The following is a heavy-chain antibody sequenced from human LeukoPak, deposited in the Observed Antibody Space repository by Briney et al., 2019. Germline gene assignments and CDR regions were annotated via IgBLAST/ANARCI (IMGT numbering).Heavy chain of an antibody. J-gene: IGHJ6*03. D-gene: IGHD1-26*01. V-gene: IGHV1-69*06. Sequence: ASVKVSCKASGGTFSSYAISWVRQAPGQGLEWMGGIIPIFGTANYAQKFQGRVTITADKSTSTAYMVLSSLRSEDTAVYYCARAQYSGSYYYYYYYMDVWGKGTTVTVSS. CDR2: IIPIFGTA. CDR3: ARAQYSGSYYYYYYYMDV. CDR1: GGTFSSYA.